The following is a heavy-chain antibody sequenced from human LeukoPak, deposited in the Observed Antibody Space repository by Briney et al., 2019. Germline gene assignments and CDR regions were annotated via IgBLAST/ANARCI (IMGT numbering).Heavy chain of an antibody. J-gene: IGHJ5*02. CDR1: GFTFSLYT. V-gene: IGHV3-48*01. CDR3: AKYGLAVAAPVLSS. Sequence: GGSLRLSCAASGFTFSLYTMNWVRQAPGKGLEWVSYISSSSSRIYYGDSVKGRFTISRDNAKNSVYLQMNSLRAEDTAVYYCAKYGLAVAAPVLSSWGQGTLVTVSS. CDR2: ISSSSSRI. D-gene: IGHD6-19*01.